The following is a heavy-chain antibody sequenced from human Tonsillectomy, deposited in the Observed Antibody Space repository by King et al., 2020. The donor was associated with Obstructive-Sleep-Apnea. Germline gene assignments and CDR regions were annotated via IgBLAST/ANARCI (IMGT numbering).Heavy chain of an antibody. CDR2: IYYSGST. D-gene: IGHD6-13*01. J-gene: IGHJ4*02. CDR1: GGSISSSSYY. V-gene: IGHV4-39*07. Sequence: QLQESGPGLVKPSETLSLTCTVSGGSISSSSYYWGWIRQPPGKGLEWIGSIYYSGSTYYNPSLKSRVTISVDTSKNQFSLKLSSVAAADTAVYYCARALYSSSWYFDYWGQGTLVTVSS. CDR3: ARALYSSSWYFDY.